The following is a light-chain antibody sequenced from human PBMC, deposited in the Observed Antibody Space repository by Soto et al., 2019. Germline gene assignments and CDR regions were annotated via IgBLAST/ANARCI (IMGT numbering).Light chain of an antibody. CDR2: AAS. CDR1: QSISSY. Sequence: DIPMTQSPSSLSASVGDRVTITCRASQSISSYLNWYQQKPGKAPKLLIYAASSLHSGVPSRFSGSVSGTDFTLTISSLQPEDFATYYCQQSYSTPQLALTFGGGTKVEIK. J-gene: IGKJ4*01. V-gene: IGKV1-39*01. CDR3: QQSYSTPQLALT.